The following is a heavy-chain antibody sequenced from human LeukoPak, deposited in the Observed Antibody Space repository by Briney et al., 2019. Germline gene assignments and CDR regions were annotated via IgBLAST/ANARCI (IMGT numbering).Heavy chain of an antibody. Sequence: PGGSLRLSCAASGFTFSSYWMHWARQAPGKGLVWVSRINSDGSSTSYADSVKGRFTISRDSAKNTLYLQMNSLRAEDTAVYYCARAGEQWLASAEYFQHWGQGTLVTVSS. V-gene: IGHV3-74*01. J-gene: IGHJ1*01. CDR2: INSDGSST. CDR3: ARAGEQWLASAEYFQH. D-gene: IGHD6-19*01. CDR1: GFTFSSYW.